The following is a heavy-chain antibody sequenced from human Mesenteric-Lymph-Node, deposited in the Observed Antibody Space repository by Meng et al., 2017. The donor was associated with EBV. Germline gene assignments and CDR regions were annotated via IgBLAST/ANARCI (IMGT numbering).Heavy chain of an antibody. J-gene: IGHJ4*02. Sequence: GESGGVLIPPVGSLSLACSAFGFLVSINYMSCVRQAPGNGLEWVSVLYIGGSTYYADSVKGRFTISRDNSKNILYLQMNRLRAEDTAVYYCAREYTSSWTYFFDYWGQGTLVTVSS. V-gene: IGHV3-53*01. CDR1: GFLVSINY. CDR2: LYIGGST. D-gene: IGHD6-13*01. CDR3: AREYTSSWTYFFDY.